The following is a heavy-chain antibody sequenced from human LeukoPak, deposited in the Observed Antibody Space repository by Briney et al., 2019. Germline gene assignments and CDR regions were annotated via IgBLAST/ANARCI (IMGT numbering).Heavy chain of an antibody. Sequence: GGSLRLSCAASGFTFSSYEMNWVRQAPGKGLEWVSYISSSGSTIYYADSVKGRFTISRDNAKNSLYLQMNSLRAEDTAVYYCASPGDERDGWFLYWGQGTLVTVSS. J-gene: IGHJ4*02. CDR1: GFTFSSYE. D-gene: IGHD6-19*01. CDR2: ISSSGSTI. V-gene: IGHV3-48*03. CDR3: ASPGDERDGWFLY.